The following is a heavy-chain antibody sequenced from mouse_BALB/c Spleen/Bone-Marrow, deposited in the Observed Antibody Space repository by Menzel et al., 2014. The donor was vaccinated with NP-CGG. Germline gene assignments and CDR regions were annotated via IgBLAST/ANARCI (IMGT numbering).Heavy chain of an antibody. J-gene: IGHJ2*01. CDR2: INPDSSTI. CDR3: ARQGYYGYSDY. CDR1: GFDFSRYW. V-gene: IGHV4-1*02. D-gene: IGHD1-2*01. Sequence: DVQLQESGGGLVQPGGSLKLSCAASGFDFSRYWMSWVRQAPGKGLEWNGEINPDSSTINYTPSLKDKFIISRDNAKNTLYLQMRKVRSEDTALYYCARQGYYGYSDYWGQGTTLTVSS.